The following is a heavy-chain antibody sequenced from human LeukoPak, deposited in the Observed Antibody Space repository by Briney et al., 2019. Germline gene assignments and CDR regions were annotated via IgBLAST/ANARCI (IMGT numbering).Heavy chain of an antibody. Sequence: SETLSLTCAVSGDSIRSGYYWSWIRQPPGKGLEWIGSIYYSGTTHYNPSLKSRVTISVDTSKNQFSLTLSSVTAADTAVYYCARLEYSGTYYKGWYFDLGGRGTLVTVSS. CDR3: ARLEYSGTYYKGWYFDL. J-gene: IGHJ2*01. V-gene: IGHV4-38-2*01. D-gene: IGHD1-26*01. CDR2: IYYSGTT. CDR1: GDSIRSGYY.